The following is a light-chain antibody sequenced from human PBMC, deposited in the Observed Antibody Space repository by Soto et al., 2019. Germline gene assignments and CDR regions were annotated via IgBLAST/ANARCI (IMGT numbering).Light chain of an antibody. CDR2: ATS. J-gene: IGKJ2*01. Sequence: DIPMTQSPFSLSASVGDRVTITCRASQDIRFLGWFQQKPGEAPKRLIYATSNLEGGVPSRFSGSGSGTEFTLTISSLQTEDFAADFCLQHNTYPYTFGQGTKVVIK. CDR3: LQHNTYPYT. V-gene: IGKV1-17*01. CDR1: QDIRF.